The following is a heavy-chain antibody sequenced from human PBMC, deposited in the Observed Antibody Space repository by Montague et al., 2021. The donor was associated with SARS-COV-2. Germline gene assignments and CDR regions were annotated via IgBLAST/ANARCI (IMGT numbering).Heavy chain of an antibody. CDR1: GFTFSSYS. J-gene: IGHJ6*02. V-gene: IGHV3-48*04. CDR3: ARDRGGSVSSGPYYYGMDV. CDR2: ISSSSSTI. D-gene: IGHD6-19*01. Sequence: SQRLSCAASGFTFSSYSMNWVRQAPGKGLEWVSYISSSSSTIYYXXSLKGRFTISRDNAENSLYLQMNSLRAEDTAVYYCARDRGGSVSSGPYYYGMDVWGQGTTVTVSS.